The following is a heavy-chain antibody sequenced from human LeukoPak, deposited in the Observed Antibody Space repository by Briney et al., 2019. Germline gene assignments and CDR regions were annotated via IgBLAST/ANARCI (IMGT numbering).Heavy chain of an antibody. CDR1: GYTFTSHY. CDR2: IHPSGGNS. V-gene: IGHV1-46*01. Sequence: ASVKISCKASGYTFTSHYVHWVRQAPGQGLEWMGIIHPSGGNSRNTQNFQGRVTMTRDTSTSTVYLELSSLRFEDTAVYYCARDCSSTTCQGPVLDFWGQGTLVTVSS. J-gene: IGHJ4*02. CDR3: ARDCSSTTCQGPVLDF. D-gene: IGHD2/OR15-2a*01.